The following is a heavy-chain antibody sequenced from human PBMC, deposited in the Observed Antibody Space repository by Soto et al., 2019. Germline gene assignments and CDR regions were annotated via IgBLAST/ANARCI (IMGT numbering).Heavy chain of an antibody. J-gene: IGHJ4*02. CDR2: ISGSGGST. CDR1: GFTFSSYA. D-gene: IGHD6-13*01. Sequence: GGSLRLSCAASGFTFSSYAMSWVRQAPAKGLEWVSAISGSGGSTYYADSVKGRFTISRDNSKNTLYLQMNSLRAEDTAVYYCAKGDSGSSWYLFDYWGQGTLVTVSS. CDR3: AKGDSGSSWYLFDY. V-gene: IGHV3-23*01.